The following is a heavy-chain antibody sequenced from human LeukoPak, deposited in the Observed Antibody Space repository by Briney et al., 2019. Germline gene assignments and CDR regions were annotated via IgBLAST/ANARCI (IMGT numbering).Heavy chain of an antibody. V-gene: IGHV1-2*02. CDR2: INPNSGGT. Sequence: ASVKVSCKASGYIFTGYYMHWVRQAPGQGLEWMGWINPNSGGTNYAQKFQGRVSMTRDTSISTAYMELSRLRFDDTAVYYCAKATYVGAFDVWGQGTMVTVSS. CDR3: AKATYVGAFDV. D-gene: IGHD3-16*01. CDR1: GYIFTGYY. J-gene: IGHJ3*01.